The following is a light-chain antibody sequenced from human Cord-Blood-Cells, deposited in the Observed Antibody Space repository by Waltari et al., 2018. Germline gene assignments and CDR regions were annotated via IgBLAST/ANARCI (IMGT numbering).Light chain of an antibody. CDR1: QDISNY. CDR3: QQYDNLPLT. J-gene: IGKJ4*01. CDR2: DAS. Sequence: DIQMTQSPSSLSASVGDRVTITSQASQDISNYLNWYQQKPGKAPKLLIYDASNLETGGPSRFRESGSGTDFTLSISSLQPEDIATYYCQQYDNLPLTVGGGTKVEIK. V-gene: IGKV1-33*01.